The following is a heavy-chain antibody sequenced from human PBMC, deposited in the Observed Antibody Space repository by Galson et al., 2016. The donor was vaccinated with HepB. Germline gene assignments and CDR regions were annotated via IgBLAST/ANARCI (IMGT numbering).Heavy chain of an antibody. CDR1: GFTFSDYY. Sequence: SLRLSCAASGFTFSDYYLSWIRQAPGKGLEWISYISSSISYTYYADAVKGRFTISRDNAENSLYLQMNSLRVEDTAMYFCVRRHWYDTPWGYFDYWGQGTQVTVSS. CDR2: ISSSISYT. D-gene: IGHD1-1*01. CDR3: VRRHWYDTPWGYFDY. V-gene: IGHV3-11*03. J-gene: IGHJ4*02.